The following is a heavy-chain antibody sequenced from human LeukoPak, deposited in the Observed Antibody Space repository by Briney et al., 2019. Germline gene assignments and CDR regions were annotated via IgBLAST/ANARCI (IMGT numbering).Heavy chain of an antibody. V-gene: IGHV4-39*07. CDR1: GGSISSSSYY. D-gene: IGHD6-19*01. CDR2: IYYSGST. Sequence: SETLSLTCTVSGGSISSSSYYWGWIRQPPGKGLEWIGSIYYSGSTYYNPSLKSRVTISVDTSKNQFSLKMTSVIAADTAVYYCARGAGWYNYWGQGILVTVSS. CDR3: ARGAGWYNY. J-gene: IGHJ4*02.